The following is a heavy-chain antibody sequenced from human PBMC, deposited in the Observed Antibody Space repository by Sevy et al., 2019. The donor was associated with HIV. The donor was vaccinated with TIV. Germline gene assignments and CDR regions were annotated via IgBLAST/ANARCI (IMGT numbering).Heavy chain of an antibody. V-gene: IGHV3-30*03. CDR2: ISYDGSNK. J-gene: IGHJ3*02. D-gene: IGHD4-17*01. CDR1: GFTVSSNF. Sequence: GESLKISCVAYGFTVSSNFMTWVRQAPGKGLEWVAVISYDGSNKYYADSVKGRFTISRDNSKNTLYLQMNSLRAEDTAVYYCASPMTTVVNRGVAFDIWGQGTMVTVSS. CDR3: ASPMTTVVNRGVAFDI.